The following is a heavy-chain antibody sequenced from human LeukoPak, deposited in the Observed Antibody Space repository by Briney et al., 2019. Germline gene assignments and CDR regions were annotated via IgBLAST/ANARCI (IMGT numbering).Heavy chain of an antibody. CDR2: IYHSGTT. CDR3: ARQPNMGDYFFDY. D-gene: IGHD3-22*01. Sequence: SETLSLTCTVSGGSMTTSYWTWVRQVPGKRLEWIGYIYHSGTTNYNPSLKSRVTLSVDTSKNQFSLKLTSVTAADSAVYYCARQPNMGDYFFDYWGQGTLVTVSS. V-gene: IGHV4-59*08. J-gene: IGHJ4*02. CDR1: GGSMTTSY.